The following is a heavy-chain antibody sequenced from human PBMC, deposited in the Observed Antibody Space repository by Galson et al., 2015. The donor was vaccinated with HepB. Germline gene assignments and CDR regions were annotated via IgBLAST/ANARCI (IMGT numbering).Heavy chain of an antibody. CDR3: ARDGSVRWELPYYYYGMDV. D-gene: IGHD1-26*01. V-gene: IGHV1-2*02. CDR2: INPNSGGT. J-gene: IGHJ6*02. CDR1: GSTFTGYY. Sequence: SVKVSCKASGSTFTGYYMHWVRQAPGQGLEWMGWINPNSGGTNYAQKFQGRVTMTRDTSISTAYMELSRLRSDDTAVYYCARDGSVRWELPYYYYGMDVWGQGTTVTVSS.